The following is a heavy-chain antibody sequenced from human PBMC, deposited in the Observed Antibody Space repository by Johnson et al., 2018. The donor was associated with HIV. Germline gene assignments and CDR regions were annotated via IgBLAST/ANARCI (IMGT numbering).Heavy chain of an antibody. Sequence: MQLVESGGGLVQPGGSLRLSCAASGFTFSSYAMSWVRQAPGKGLEWVSAISGSGGSTYYADSVKGRFTISRDNSKNTLYLQMNSLRAEDTAVYYCTKAIVGHDAFDIWGQGTMVTVSS. CDR1: GFTFSSYA. CDR2: ISGSGGST. J-gene: IGHJ3*02. D-gene: IGHD2-21*01. CDR3: TKAIVGHDAFDI. V-gene: IGHV3-23*04.